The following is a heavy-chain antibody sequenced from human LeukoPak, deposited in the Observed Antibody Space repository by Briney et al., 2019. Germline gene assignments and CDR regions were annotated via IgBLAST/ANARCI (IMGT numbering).Heavy chain of an antibody. CDR1: GFSFSSYE. CDR3: ARGRYNWNDPTLMDV. Sequence: GGSLRLSCAASGFSFSSYEMNWVRQAPGKGLEWVSYITRSGTTVYCADSVKGRFTISRDNAMNSLYLQMNNLRAEDTAVYNCARGRYNWNDPTLMDVWGQGTTVTVSS. D-gene: IGHD1-1*01. J-gene: IGHJ6*02. V-gene: IGHV3-48*03. CDR2: ITRSGTTV.